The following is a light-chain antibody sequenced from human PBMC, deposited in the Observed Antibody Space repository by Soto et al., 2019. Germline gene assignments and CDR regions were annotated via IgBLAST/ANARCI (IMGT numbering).Light chain of an antibody. V-gene: IGKV1-6*01. J-gene: IGKJ4*01. CDR2: ATS. Sequence: AIQMTQSPSSLSASVGDRVTITCRASQGISNYFGWYQQKPGKAPKLLIYATSTFQRGVPSRFGGSGSGTDFTLTISGLQAEDVATYYCQHDYNCPSSFGGGTKVEIK. CDR1: QGISNY. CDR3: QHDYNCPSS.